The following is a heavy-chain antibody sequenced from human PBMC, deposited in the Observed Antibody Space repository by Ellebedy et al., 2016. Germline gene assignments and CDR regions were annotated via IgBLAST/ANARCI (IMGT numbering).Heavy chain of an antibody. CDR3: ARDQGVWRNWKAEHYYMDV. D-gene: IGHD1-1*01. J-gene: IGHJ6*03. CDR1: GFTFSDYY. CDR2: ISSSGSTI. V-gene: IGHV3-11*01. Sequence: GGSLRLSXAASGFTFSDYYMSWIRQAPGKGLEWVSYISSSGSTIYYADSVKGRFTISRDNAKNSLYLQMNSLRAEDTAVYYCARDQGVWRNWKAEHYYMDVWGKGTTVTVSS.